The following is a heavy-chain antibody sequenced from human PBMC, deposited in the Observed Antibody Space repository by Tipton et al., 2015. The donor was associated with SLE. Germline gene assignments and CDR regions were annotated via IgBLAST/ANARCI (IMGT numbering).Heavy chain of an antibody. CDR2: IRSKAYGGTT. V-gene: IGHV3-49*01. J-gene: IGHJ4*02. CDR1: GFTFGDYA. CDR3: ARDNWGSYDF. Sequence: SLRLSCTASGFTFGDYAMSWFRQAPGKGLEWVGFIRSKAYGGTTEYAASVKGRFTISRDGVNRLTYLQMNSLRTEDTAVYFCARDNWGSYDFWGQGVLVTVSS. D-gene: IGHD7-27*01.